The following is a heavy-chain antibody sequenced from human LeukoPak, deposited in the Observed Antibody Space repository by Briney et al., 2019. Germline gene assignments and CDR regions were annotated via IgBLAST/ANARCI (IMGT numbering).Heavy chain of an antibody. CDR2: IKQDGSEK. D-gene: IGHD4-17*01. CDR3: YGQSYLFDY. V-gene: IGHV3-7*01. Sequence: PGGSLRLSCAASGFTFSNYLMSWVRQAPGKGLEWVANIKQDGSEKYYVDSVEGRLTISRDNAKSSLYLQMNSLRAEDTAVYYCYGQSYLFDYWGQGTLVTVSS. J-gene: IGHJ4*02. CDR1: GFTFSNYL.